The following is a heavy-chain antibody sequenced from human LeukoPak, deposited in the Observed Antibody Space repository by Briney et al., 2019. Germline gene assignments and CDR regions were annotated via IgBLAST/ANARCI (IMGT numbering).Heavy chain of an antibody. CDR2: ISSSSSTI. CDR3: ARKGDGYYYGSGSPHGMDV. V-gene: IGHV3-48*04. Sequence: GGSLRLSCAASGFTFSSYSMSWVRQAPGKGLEWVLYISSSSSTIYYADSVKGRFTISRDNAKNSLYLQMNSLRAEDTAVYYCARKGDGYYYGSGSPHGMDVWGQGTTVTVSS. J-gene: IGHJ6*02. CDR1: GFTFSSYS. D-gene: IGHD3-10*01.